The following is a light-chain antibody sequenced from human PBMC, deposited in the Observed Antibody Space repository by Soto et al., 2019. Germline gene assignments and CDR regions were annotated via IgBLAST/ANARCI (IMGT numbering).Light chain of an antibody. Sequence: DIPMTQSPSSVSAAVGDRVTITCRASQDISTWLAWYQQKPGKAPKLLIYAASFLQSGVPSRFGGSGSGTDFTLTISSLQPEDFATYYCQQANSFPQTFGGGTKLEIK. J-gene: IGKJ4*01. CDR3: QQANSFPQT. CDR1: QDISTW. V-gene: IGKV1-12*01. CDR2: AAS.